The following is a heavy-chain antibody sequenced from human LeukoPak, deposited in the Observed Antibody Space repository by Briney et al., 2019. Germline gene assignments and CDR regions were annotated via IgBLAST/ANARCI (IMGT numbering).Heavy chain of an antibody. D-gene: IGHD2/OR15-2a*01. CDR2: IRYDGSNK. CDR1: GFTFSNL. V-gene: IGHV3-30*02. CDR3: AKDAQPVLPMGPFDY. Sequence: GGSLRPSCAASGFTFSNLMHWVRQAPGKGLEWVAFIRYDGSNKYYADSVKGRFTISRDNSKNTLYLQMNSLRAEDTAVYYCAKDAQPVLPMGPFDYWGQGTLVTVSS. J-gene: IGHJ4*02.